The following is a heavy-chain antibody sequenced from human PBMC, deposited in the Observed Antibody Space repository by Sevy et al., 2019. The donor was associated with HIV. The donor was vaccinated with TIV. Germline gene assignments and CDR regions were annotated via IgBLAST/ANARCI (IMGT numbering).Heavy chain of an antibody. CDR3: VRAIGAAGSY. Sequence: GGSLRLSCEASGFSFSSYWMSWVRQAPGKGLEWVANIKGDGSMIYYVDSVKGRFTISRDNAKNSVYLQMTSLRAEDATLYYCVRAIGAAGSYWGQGTLVTVSS. J-gene: IGHJ4*02. D-gene: IGHD6-13*01. CDR2: IKGDGSMI. V-gene: IGHV3-7*01. CDR1: GFSFSSYW.